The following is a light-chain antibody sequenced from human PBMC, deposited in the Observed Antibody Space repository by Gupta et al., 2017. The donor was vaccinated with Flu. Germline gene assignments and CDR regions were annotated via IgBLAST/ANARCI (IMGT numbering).Light chain of an antibody. Sequence: GKTARITGGGNNIGSNSVPWYQQRPGRAPVMIVSEDSDRPSGIPERFSGSNSGNTATLTISRVEAGDEADYYCQVWDSSSDHGVFGGGTKLTVL. J-gene: IGLJ3*02. V-gene: IGLV3-21*03. CDR3: QVWDSSSDHGV. CDR1: NIGSNS. CDR2: EDS.